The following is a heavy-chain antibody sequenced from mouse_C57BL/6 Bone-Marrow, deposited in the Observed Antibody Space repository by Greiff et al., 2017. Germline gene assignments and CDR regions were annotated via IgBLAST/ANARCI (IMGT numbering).Heavy chain of an antibody. J-gene: IGHJ4*01. CDR1: GYSFTDYN. Sequence: EVQLQQSGPELVKPGASVKISCKASGYSFTDYNMNWVKQSHGKSLEWIGVINPNYGTTSYNQKFKGKATLTVDQSSSTAYMQLNILTSEDSAVYFGARGYDYDYAMDYWGQGTSVTVSS. CDR2: INPNYGTT. V-gene: IGHV1-39*01. D-gene: IGHD2-4*01. CDR3: ARGYDYDYAMDY.